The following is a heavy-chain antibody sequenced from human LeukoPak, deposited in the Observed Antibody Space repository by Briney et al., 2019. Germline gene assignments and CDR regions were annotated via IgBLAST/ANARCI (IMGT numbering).Heavy chain of an antibody. CDR2: INHSGST. CDR3: ASRGSGSSKVYYYYYYGMDV. CDR1: GGSFSGYY. Sequence: PSETLSLTCAVYGGSFSGYYWSWIRQPPGKGLEWMGEINHSGSTNYNPSLKSRVTISVDTSKNQFSLKLSSVTAADTAVYYCASRGSGSSKVYYYYYYGMDVWGQGTTVTVSS. J-gene: IGHJ6*02. D-gene: IGHD3-10*01. V-gene: IGHV4-34*01.